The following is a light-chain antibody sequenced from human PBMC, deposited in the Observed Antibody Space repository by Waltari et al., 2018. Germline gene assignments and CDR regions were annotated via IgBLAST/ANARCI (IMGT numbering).Light chain of an antibody. V-gene: IGKV3-20*01. CDR2: DAS. J-gene: IGKJ1*01. CDR1: QSVGKY. Sequence: EIVLTQSPGTLSLSPGERATLSCRASQSVGKYLAWYQQKPGQAPRLLIYDASTRATGIPDRFSGRGSGTDFSLTISRLETEDFAVYYCQKYVSLPATFGQGTNVEIK. CDR3: QKYVSLPAT.